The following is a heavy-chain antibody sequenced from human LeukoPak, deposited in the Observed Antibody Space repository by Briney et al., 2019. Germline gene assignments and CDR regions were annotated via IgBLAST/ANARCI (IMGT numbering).Heavy chain of an antibody. CDR1: GFIFKKYW. CDR2: IKEDGSET. Sequence: PGGSLRLSCAASGFIFKKYWMNWVRQVPGKGLECLANIKEDGSETYYADSVKGRFTISRDNPKNLLFLQINSLRVEDTAVYYCARETPRRGETRDGYRWGQGTVVPVSS. J-gene: IGHJ4*02. CDR3: ARETPRRGETRDGYR. D-gene: IGHD5-24*01. V-gene: IGHV3-7*01.